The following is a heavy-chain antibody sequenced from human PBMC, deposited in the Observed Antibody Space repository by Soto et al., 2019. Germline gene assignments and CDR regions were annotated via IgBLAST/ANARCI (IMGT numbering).Heavy chain of an antibody. CDR2: ISGNGGNT. V-gene: IGHV3-23*01. Sequence: EVQLLESGGGLVQPGGSLRLSCAASGFTFSSYAMSWVRQAPGKGLEWVSAISGNGGNTYYADSVKGRFTISRDNSKNTLYLQMKSLRAEDTAVYYCAKDRKGGVATKCDYWGQGTLVTVSS. D-gene: IGHD5-12*01. J-gene: IGHJ4*02. CDR1: GFTFSSYA. CDR3: AKDRKGGVATKCDY.